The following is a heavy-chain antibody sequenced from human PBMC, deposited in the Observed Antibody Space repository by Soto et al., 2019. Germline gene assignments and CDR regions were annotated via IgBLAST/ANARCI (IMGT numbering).Heavy chain of an antibody. Sequence: QVQLQQWGAGLLKPLETLSLTCAVYGGSFSGYYWSWIRQPPGKGLEWIGEINHSGSTNYNPSLKSRVTISVDTSKNQFSLKLSSVTAADTAVYYCARGGRVGDSSGSGNLDYWGQGTLVTVSS. D-gene: IGHD3-22*01. CDR1: GGSFSGYY. CDR2: INHSGST. CDR3: ARGGRVGDSSGSGNLDY. J-gene: IGHJ4*02. V-gene: IGHV4-34*01.